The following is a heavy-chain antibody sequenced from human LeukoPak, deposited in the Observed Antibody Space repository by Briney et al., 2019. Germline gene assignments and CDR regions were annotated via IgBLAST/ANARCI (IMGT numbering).Heavy chain of an antibody. Sequence: SETLSLTCAVYGGSFSGYYWSWIRQPPGKGLEWIGKINHSGSTNYNPSLKSRVTISVDTSKNQFSLKLSSVTAADTAVYYCAREYSSSWYRLYYFDYWGQGTLVTVSS. J-gene: IGHJ4*02. V-gene: IGHV4-34*01. D-gene: IGHD6-13*01. CDR3: AREYSSSWYRLYYFDY. CDR2: INHSGST. CDR1: GGSFSGYY.